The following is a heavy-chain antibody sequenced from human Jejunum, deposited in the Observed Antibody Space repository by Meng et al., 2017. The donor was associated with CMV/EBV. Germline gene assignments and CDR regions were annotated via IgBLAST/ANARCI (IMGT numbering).Heavy chain of an antibody. Sequence: PPVEVGPGLVRPSQPLPLTSPVSGGSIGSSDNDCSYIRQPPGKGLEWIGYIHDTGSTYYNPSLKSRVDISLGTSRNHFSLTLSSVTAEDTAVYFCARGSIFVSFDSWGQGTLVTVSS. J-gene: IGHJ4*02. D-gene: IGHD3-3*01. CDR3: ARGSIFVSFDS. V-gene: IGHV4-30-4*08. CDR1: GGSIGSSDND. CDR2: IHDTGST.